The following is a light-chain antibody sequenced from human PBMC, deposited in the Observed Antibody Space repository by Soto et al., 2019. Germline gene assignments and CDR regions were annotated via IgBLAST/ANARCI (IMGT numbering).Light chain of an antibody. V-gene: IGLV2-14*03. Sequence: QSVLTQPASVSGSPGQSITISCTGTSSDVGVYNYVSWYKQHPGKAPKLMIYDVSNRPSGVSDRFSGSKSGNTASLTISGLQVEDEADYYCSSYSTTDIWVFGGGTKLTVL. CDR2: DVS. J-gene: IGLJ3*02. CDR3: SSYSTTDIWV. CDR1: SSDVGVYNY.